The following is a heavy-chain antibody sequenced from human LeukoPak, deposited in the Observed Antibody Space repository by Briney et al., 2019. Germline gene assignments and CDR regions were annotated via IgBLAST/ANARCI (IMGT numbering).Heavy chain of an antibody. V-gene: IGHV3-NL1*01. Sequence: PGGSLRLSCAASGFTFSSYGMHWVRQAPGKGLEWVSTIYGGGTNTFYADSVKGRFTISRDDSKNMQFLEMDSPRPEDTAVYFCAKRITVAAGIYFDSWGQGTLVTVSS. CDR3: AKRITVAAGIYFDS. CDR2: IYGGGTNT. CDR1: GFTFSSYG. D-gene: IGHD6-19*01. J-gene: IGHJ4*02.